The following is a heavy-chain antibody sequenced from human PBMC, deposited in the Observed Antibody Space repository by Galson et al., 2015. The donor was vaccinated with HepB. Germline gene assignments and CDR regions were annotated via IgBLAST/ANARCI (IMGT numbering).Heavy chain of an antibody. CDR3: ARAGYDYVWGSYRSRDAFDI. D-gene: IGHD3-16*02. CDR1: GFTFSSYG. Sequence: SLRLSCAASGFTFSSYGMHWVRQAPGKGLEWVAVIWYDGSNKYYADSVKGRFTISRDNSKNTLYLQMNSLRAEDTAVYYCARAGYDYVWGSYRSRDAFDIWGQETMVTVSS. J-gene: IGHJ3*02. V-gene: IGHV3-33*08. CDR2: IWYDGSNK.